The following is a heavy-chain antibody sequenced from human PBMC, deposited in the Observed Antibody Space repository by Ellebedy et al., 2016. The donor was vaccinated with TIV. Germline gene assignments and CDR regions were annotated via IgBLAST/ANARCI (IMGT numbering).Heavy chain of an antibody. CDR3: AKDRSPGGAYYGMDV. J-gene: IGHJ6*02. Sequence: SLKISCAASGFTFNDYAMHWVRQAPGKGLEWVSGISWNSVKIVYADSVKGRFTISRDNAKNSLYLQMNSLRAEDTALYYCAKDRSPGGAYYGMDVWGQGTTVTVSS. V-gene: IGHV3-9*01. D-gene: IGHD2-2*01. CDR1: GFTFNDYA. CDR2: ISWNSVKI.